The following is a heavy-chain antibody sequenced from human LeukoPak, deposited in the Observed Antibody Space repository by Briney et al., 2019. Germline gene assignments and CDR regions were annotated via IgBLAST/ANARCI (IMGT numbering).Heavy chain of an antibody. Sequence: SETLSLTCTVSGGSISSGSYYWSWIRQPAGKGLEWIGRIYTSGSTNYNPSLKSRVTMSVDTSKNQFSLKLSSVTAADTAVYYCARDPSYCSSTSCYGWFDPWGQGTLVTVSS. V-gene: IGHV4-61*02. J-gene: IGHJ5*02. CDR1: GGSISSGSYY. D-gene: IGHD2-2*01. CDR2: IYTSGST. CDR3: ARDPSYCSSTSCYGWFDP.